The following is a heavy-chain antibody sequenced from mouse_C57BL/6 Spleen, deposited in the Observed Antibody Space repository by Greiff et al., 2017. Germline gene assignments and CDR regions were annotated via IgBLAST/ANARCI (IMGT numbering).Heavy chain of an antibody. D-gene: IGHD1-1*01. V-gene: IGHV1-82*01. CDR3: ASPRGSSPLDY. Sequence: VQLQQSGPELVKPGASVKISCKASGYAFSSSWMNWVKQRPGKGLEWIGRIYPGDGDTNYNGKFKGKATLTADKSSSTAYMQLSSLTSEDSAVYFCASPRGSSPLDYWGQGTSVTVSS. CDR2: IYPGDGDT. CDR1: GYAFSSSW. J-gene: IGHJ4*01.